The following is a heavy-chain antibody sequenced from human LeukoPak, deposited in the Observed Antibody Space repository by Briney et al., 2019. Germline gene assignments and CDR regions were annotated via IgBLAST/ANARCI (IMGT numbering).Heavy chain of an antibody. V-gene: IGHV4-34*01. CDR2: VTHVGRI. J-gene: IGHJ4*02. CDR1: VRSFSDSY. D-gene: IGHD4-17*01. CDR3: ATIYGDFSDFDS. Sequence: SETLSLTCAVHVRSFSDSYWKWIRQPPGKGLEWIGEVTHVGRINYNPSLRGRVTISVDTSMNQFSLRLTSVTAADTAVYYCATIYGDFSDFDSWAQGILVTVSS.